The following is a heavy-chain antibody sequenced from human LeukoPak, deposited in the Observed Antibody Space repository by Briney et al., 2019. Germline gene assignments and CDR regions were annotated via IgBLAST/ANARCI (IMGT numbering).Heavy chain of an antibody. J-gene: IGHJ4*02. CDR3: ARDDGRNYFDY. V-gene: IGHV4-34*01. Sequence: SETLSLTCAVYGGSFSGYYWSWIRQPPGKGLEWIGEINHSGSTNYNPSLKSRVTISVDTSKNQFSLKLSSVTAADTAVYYCARDDGRNYFDYWGQGTLVTVSS. CDR2: INHSGST. CDR1: GGSFSGYY.